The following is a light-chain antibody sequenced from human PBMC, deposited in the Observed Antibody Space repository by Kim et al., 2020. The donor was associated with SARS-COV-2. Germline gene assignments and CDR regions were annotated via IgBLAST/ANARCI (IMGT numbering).Light chain of an antibody. J-gene: IGLJ2*01. CDR3: LLSYSDSRV. V-gene: IGLV7-46*01. CDR2: DTG. Sequence: PGGPFTLTCASSTGTFTSSHFPYWFQQKPSQAPRTLIYDTGNRHSWTPARFSGSLLGGKAALTLSAAQAEDEADYYCLLSYSDSRVFGGGTQLTVL. CDR1: TGTFTSSHF.